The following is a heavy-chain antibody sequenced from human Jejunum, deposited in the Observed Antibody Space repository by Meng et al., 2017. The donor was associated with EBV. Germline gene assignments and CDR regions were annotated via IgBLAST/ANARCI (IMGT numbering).Heavy chain of an antibody. V-gene: IGHV4-59*01. J-gene: IGHJ4*02. CDR2: IYYSVSN. Sequence: QVEAEGSGPGLVKPSATLSLTCTVAGFYMSNFYWGWFRQPPGKGLEWIGYIYYSVSNNYNPSLKSRVTISVDTSKNQFSLSLSSVTAADTAVYYCARGGGRPEYWGQGIPVTVSS. CDR3: ARGGGRPEY. CDR1: GFYMSNFY. D-gene: IGHD3-10*01.